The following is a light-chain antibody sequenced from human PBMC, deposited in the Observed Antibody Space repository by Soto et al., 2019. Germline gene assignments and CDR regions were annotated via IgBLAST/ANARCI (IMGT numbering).Light chain of an antibody. Sequence: DIQITQSPSTLSGSVGDRVTITCRASQTISSWLAWYEQKPGKAHKLLIYKASTLKSGVPSRFGGSGSGTEFTFTISSLQPDDFPTYYCQHYNSYSEAFGQGTKVDI. J-gene: IGKJ1*01. CDR3: QHYNSYSEA. V-gene: IGKV1-5*03. CDR2: KAS. CDR1: QTISSW.